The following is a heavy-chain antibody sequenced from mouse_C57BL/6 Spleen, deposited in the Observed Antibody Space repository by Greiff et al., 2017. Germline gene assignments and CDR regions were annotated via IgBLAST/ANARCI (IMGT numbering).Heavy chain of an antibody. Sequence: DVKLQESGPGLVKPSQSLSLTCSVTGYSITSGYYWNWIRQFPGNKLEWMGYISYDGSNNYNPSLKNRISITRDTSKNQFFLKLNSVTTEDTATYYCARDDWDEGFAYWGQGTLVTVSA. V-gene: IGHV3-6*01. CDR1: GYSITSGYY. J-gene: IGHJ3*01. CDR2: ISYDGSN. CDR3: ARDDWDEGFAY. D-gene: IGHD4-1*01.